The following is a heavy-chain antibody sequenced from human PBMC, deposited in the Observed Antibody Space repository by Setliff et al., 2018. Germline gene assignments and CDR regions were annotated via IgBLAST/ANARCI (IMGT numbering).Heavy chain of an antibody. CDR1: GYSISSGSYY. D-gene: IGHD6-19*01. CDR3: AREQWLDPPGYYYMDV. V-gene: IGHV4-61*02. J-gene: IGHJ6*03. CDR2: IYTSGST. Sequence: SETLSLTCAVSGYSISSGSYYWSWIRQPAGKGLEWIGRIYTSGSTNYNPSLKSRVTMSIDTSKNQFSLKLNSVTAADMAVYYCAREQWLDPPGYYYMDVWAKGTTVTVSS.